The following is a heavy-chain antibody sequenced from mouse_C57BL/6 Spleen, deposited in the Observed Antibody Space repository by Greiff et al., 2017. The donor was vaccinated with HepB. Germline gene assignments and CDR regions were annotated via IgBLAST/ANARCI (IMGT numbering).Heavy chain of an antibody. V-gene: IGHV1-7*01. CDR3: ARNYGSTDWYFDV. J-gene: IGHJ1*03. CDR1: GYTFTSYW. Sequence: VQLQQSGAELAKPGASVKLSCKASGYTFTSYWMHWVKQRPGQGLEWIGYINPSSGSTKYNQKFKDKATLTADKSSSTAYMQLSSLTSEDSAVYYCARNYGSTDWYFDVWGTGTTVTVSS. CDR2: INPSSGST. D-gene: IGHD1-1*01.